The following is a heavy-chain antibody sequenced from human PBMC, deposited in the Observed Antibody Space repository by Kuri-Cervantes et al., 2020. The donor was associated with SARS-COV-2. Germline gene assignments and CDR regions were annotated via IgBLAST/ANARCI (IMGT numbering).Heavy chain of an antibody. V-gene: IGHV4-34*01. D-gene: IGHD1-26*01. CDR2: INHSGST. Sequence: SETLSLTCAVYGGSFSGYYWSWIRQPPGKGLEWIGEINHSGSTNYNPSLKSRVTISVDTSKNQFSLKLISVPAADTAVYYCARVSDSGSPRHPYFQHWGQGTLVTVSS. J-gene: IGHJ1*01. CDR3: ARVSDSGSPRHPYFQH. CDR1: GGSFSGYY.